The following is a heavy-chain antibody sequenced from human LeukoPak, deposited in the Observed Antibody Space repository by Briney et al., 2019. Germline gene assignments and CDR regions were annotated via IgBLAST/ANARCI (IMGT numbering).Heavy chain of an antibody. CDR1: GFTFDDYA. J-gene: IGHJ4*02. D-gene: IGHD5-18*01. CDR3: AKGGGYSYGIDY. CDR2: ISWNSDTI. V-gene: IGHV3-9*03. Sequence: SLRLSCAASGFTFDDYAMHWVRQAPGKGLEWVSGISWNSDTIGYGDSVRGRFTISRDNAKNSLYLQMNSLRAEDMALYYCAKGGGYSYGIDYWGQGTLVTVSS.